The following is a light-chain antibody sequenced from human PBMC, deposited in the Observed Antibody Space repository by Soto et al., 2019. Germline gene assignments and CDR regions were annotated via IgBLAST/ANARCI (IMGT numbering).Light chain of an antibody. CDR3: QQYVRSVT. V-gene: IGKV3-20*01. Sequence: EIVLTQSPGTLSLSPGERATLSCRASQSVSSTFLAWYQQKPGQTPRLLIYGASSRDTVIRDRFSGSGSGTDFTLTSSRLEPEDCAGYYCQQYVRSVTFGGSPKVQIK. CDR1: QSVSSTF. CDR2: GAS. J-gene: IGKJ4*01.